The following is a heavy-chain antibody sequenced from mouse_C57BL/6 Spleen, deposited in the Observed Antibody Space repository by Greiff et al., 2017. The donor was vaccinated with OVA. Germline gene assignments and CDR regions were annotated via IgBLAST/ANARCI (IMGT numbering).Heavy chain of an antibody. CDR2: ISYDGSN. CDR1: GYSITSGYY. V-gene: IGHV3-6*01. Sequence: VQLQQSGPGLVKPSQSLSLTCSVTGYSITSGYYWNWIRQFPGNKLEWMGYISYDGSNNYNPSLKNRISITRDTSKNQFFLKLNSVTTEDTATYYCARAYYGSSYDYAMDYWGQGTSVTVSS. J-gene: IGHJ4*01. D-gene: IGHD1-1*01. CDR3: ARAYYGSSYDYAMDY.